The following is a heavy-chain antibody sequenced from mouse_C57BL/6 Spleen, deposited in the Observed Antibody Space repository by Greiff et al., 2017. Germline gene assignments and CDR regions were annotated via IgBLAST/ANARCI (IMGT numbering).Heavy chain of an antibody. J-gene: IGHJ1*03. CDR1: GFTFTDYY. D-gene: IGHD1-1*01. V-gene: IGHV1-36*01. Sequence: VQLKESGPVLVKPGPSVKISCKASGFTFTDYYMHWVKQSHGKSLEWIGLVYPYNGGTSYNQKFKGKATLTVDTSSSTAYMELNSLTSEDSAVYYCAKSPGDGSSLHWYFDVWGTGTTVTVAS. CDR2: VYPYNGGT. CDR3: AKSPGDGSSLHWYFDV.